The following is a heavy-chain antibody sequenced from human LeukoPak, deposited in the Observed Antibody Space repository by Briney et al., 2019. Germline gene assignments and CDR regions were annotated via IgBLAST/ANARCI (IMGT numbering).Heavy chain of an antibody. Sequence: SETLSLTCAVYGGSFSGYYWSWIRQPPGKGLEWIGEINHSGSTNYNPSLKSRVTISVDTSKNQFSLKLSSVTAADTAVYYCARPQFRYRSSTSCLYAFDIWGQGTMVTVSS. CDR2: INHSGST. V-gene: IGHV4-34*01. D-gene: IGHD2-2*01. CDR3: ARPQFRYRSSTSCLYAFDI. CDR1: GGSFSGYY. J-gene: IGHJ3*02.